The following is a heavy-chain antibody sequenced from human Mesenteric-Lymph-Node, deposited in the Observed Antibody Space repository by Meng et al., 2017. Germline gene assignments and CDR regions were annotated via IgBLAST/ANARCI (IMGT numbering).Heavy chain of an antibody. CDR3: ASWRYDS. CDR2: TYYRSKWSI. V-gene: IGHV6-1*01. Sequence: QGHIQPSGPGLVKPSQTLSLTCDSSGDSVSSNNAAWNWIRQSPSRGLEWLGRTYYRSKWSIEYALSMKSRITINPDTSKNQFSLQLNSVTPEDTAVYYCASWRYDSWGQGTLVTVSS. CDR1: GDSVSSNNAA. J-gene: IGHJ5*01.